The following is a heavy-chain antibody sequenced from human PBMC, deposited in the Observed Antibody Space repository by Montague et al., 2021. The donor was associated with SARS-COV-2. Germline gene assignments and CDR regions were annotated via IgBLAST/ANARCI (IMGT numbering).Heavy chain of an antibody. D-gene: IGHD3-10*01. CDR1: GGSISSHF. V-gene: IGHV4-59*11. CDR2: INSNGGN. J-gene: IGHJ5*02. Sequence: SETLSLTCTVSGGSISSHFWSFIRQPPGKGLEWIGYINSNGGNNDNPSLRSRLTMSVDTSKNQFSLQLRSMTPADTAVYFCARATSVRGAVSWFDPWGQGILITVSS. CDR3: ARATSVRGAVSWFDP.